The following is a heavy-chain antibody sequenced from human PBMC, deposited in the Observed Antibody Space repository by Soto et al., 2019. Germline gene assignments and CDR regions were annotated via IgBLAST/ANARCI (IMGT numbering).Heavy chain of an antibody. CDR1: GYTFTNYD. Sequence: QVQLVQSGTEVKKPGASVKVSCKASGYTFTNYDINWVRQATGQGFEWMGWMNPNSGNTGCAQKFQGRVTMTGNTSITTAYMELSSLRSDDTAVYYCARGYCTSTSCSFDPWGQGTLVTVSS. D-gene: IGHD2-2*01. V-gene: IGHV1-8*01. CDR2: MNPNSGNT. CDR3: ARGYCTSTSCSFDP. J-gene: IGHJ5*02.